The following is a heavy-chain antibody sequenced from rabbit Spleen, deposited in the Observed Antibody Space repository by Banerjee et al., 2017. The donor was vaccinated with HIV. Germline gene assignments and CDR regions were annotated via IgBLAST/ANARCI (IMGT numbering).Heavy chain of an antibody. V-gene: IGHV1S40*01. CDR1: CVSFFSSSY. CDR3: AGDAGGGFTGYGLNL. D-gene: IGHD8-1*01. J-gene: IGHJ6*01. CDR2: IVTGSSGIK. Sequence: QSLVESGGDLVKPGAALILTCTASCVSFFSSSYMWCVRQAPGKGLGWSACIVTGSSGIKYFAAWAAEGLTRSKRSSTTMALQITRLTAAAAAASFCAGDAGGGFTGYGLNLWGPGTLVTVS.